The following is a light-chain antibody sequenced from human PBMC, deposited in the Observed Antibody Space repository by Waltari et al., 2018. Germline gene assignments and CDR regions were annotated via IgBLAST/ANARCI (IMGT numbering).Light chain of an antibody. CDR2: DVN. V-gene: IGLV2-14*03. J-gene: IGLJ2*01. Sequence: QSALTTPASVSGSPGQSLTLSCTGTSSDLGRYNYVSWDQHHPDKAPKLMIFDVNNRPSGVSDRFSGSKSGNTASLTISGLQAEDEADYYCSSYTTTSTLLVVFGGGTKLTVL. CDR1: SSDLGRYNY. CDR3: SSYTTTSTLLVV.